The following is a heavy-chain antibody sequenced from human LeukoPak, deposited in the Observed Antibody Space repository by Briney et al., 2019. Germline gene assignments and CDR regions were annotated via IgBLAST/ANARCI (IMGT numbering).Heavy chain of an antibody. V-gene: IGHV1-46*01. CDR2: INPSGGST. CDR1: GYTFTSYY. CDR3: ATVRGYDSSGYYPGAFDY. J-gene: IGHJ4*02. D-gene: IGHD3-22*01. Sequence: ASVKVSCKASGYTFTSYYMRWERQAPGQGLEWMGIINPSGGSTSYAQKFQGRVTMTRDTSTSTVYMELSSLRSEDTAVYYCATVRGYDSSGYYPGAFDYWGQGTLVTVSS.